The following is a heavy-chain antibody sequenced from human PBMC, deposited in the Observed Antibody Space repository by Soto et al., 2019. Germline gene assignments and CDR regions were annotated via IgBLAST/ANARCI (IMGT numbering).Heavy chain of an antibody. Sequence: SQTLSLTCAISWGSVSSNTATWNWFRQSPSRGLEWLGRTYYRSNWNFDYALSVKSRITINPDTSKNQFSLQLNSLTPEDTAVYYCAGDLDIHHGLGYWGPGTSVTVSS. CDR1: WGSVSSNTAT. CDR3: AGDLDIHHGLGY. V-gene: IGHV6-1*01. D-gene: IGHD6-6*01. CDR2: TYYRSNWNF. J-gene: IGHJ4*02.